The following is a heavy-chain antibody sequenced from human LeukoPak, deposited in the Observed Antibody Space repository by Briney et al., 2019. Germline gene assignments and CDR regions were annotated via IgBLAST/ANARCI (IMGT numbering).Heavy chain of an antibody. J-gene: IGHJ5*02. V-gene: IGHV3-23*01. CDR3: ARDQRGRYFDWRWLDP. D-gene: IGHD3-9*01. Sequence: GGFLRLSCAASGFTFSSYAMTWVRQAPGRGLEWVSGISGSGAYTYYADSVKGRFTISRDNAKNSLYLQMNSLRAEDTAVYYCARDQRGRYFDWRWLDPWGQGTLVTVSS. CDR1: GFTFSSYA. CDR2: ISGSGAYT.